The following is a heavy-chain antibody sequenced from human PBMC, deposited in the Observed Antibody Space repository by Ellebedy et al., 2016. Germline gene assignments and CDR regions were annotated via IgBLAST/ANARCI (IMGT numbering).Heavy chain of an antibody. CDR1: GGSISSGDYY. D-gene: IGHD4-23*01. CDR3: ARVKHGGKSHFDY. J-gene: IGHJ4*02. Sequence: LRLXCTVSGGSISSGDYYWSWIRQPPGKGLEWIGYIYYSGSTYYNPSLKSRVTISVDTSKNQFSLKLSSVTAADTAVYYCARVKHGGKSHFDYWGQGTLVTVSS. CDR2: IYYSGST. V-gene: IGHV4-30-4*01.